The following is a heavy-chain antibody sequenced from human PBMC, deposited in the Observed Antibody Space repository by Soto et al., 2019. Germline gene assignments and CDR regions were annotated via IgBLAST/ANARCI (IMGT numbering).Heavy chain of an antibody. CDR2: ISSSSSTI. CDR3: ARDAYSNDDY. J-gene: IGHJ4*02. V-gene: IGHV3-48*02. Sequence: EVQLVESGGGLVQPGGSLRLSCAASGFTFSSYSMNWVRQAPGKGLEWVSYISSSSSTIYYADSVKGRFTISRDNAKNSLYLQMNNLRDEDTAVYYCARDAYSNDDYWGQGTLVTVSS. CDR1: GFTFSSYS. D-gene: IGHD4-4*01.